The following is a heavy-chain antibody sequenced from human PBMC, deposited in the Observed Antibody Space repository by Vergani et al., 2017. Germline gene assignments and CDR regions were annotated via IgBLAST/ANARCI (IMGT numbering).Heavy chain of an antibody. CDR2: ISGSGGST. D-gene: IGHD1-1*01. Sequence: EVQLLESGGGLVQPGGSLRLSCAAFGFTFSSYAMSWVRQAPGKGLEWVSAISGSGGSTYYADSVKGRFTISRDNSKNTLYLKMNSLKAEDTAAYYCAKDLLARNWKKEDYMDVWGKGTTVTVSS. CDR3: AKDLLARNWKKEDYMDV. J-gene: IGHJ6*03. CDR1: GFTFSSYA. V-gene: IGHV3-23*01.